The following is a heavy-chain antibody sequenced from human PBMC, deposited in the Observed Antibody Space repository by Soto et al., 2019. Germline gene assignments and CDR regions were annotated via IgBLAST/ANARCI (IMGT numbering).Heavy chain of an antibody. CDR2: IIPILGIA. CDR3: AREGITIFGVVIKQNYYYYMDV. CDR1: GGTFSSYT. V-gene: IGHV1-69*04. Sequence: SVKVSCKASGGTFSSYTIGWVRQAPGQGLEWMGRIIPILGIANYAQKFQGRVTITADKSTSTAYMELSSLRSEDTAVYYCAREGITIFGVVIKQNYYYYMDVWGKGTTVTVSS. D-gene: IGHD3-3*01. J-gene: IGHJ6*03.